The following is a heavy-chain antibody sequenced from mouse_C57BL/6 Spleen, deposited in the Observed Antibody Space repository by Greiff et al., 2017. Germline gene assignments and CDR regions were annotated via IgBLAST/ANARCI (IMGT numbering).Heavy chain of an antibody. J-gene: IGHJ4*01. Sequence: VQLQQSGPGLVQPSQSLSITCTVSGFSLTSYGVHWVRQPPGKGLEWLGVIWRGGSTDYNAAFMSRLSITKDNSNSQVFFKMNSLQADDTAIYYCAKRGYDYDEGEYYAMDYWGQGTSVTVSS. CDR3: AKRGYDYDEGEYYAMDY. CDR2: IWRGGST. V-gene: IGHV2-5*01. CDR1: GFSLTSYG. D-gene: IGHD2-4*01.